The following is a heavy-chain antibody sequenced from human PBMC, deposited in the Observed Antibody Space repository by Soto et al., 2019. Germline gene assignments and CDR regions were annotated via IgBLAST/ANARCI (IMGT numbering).Heavy chain of an antibody. Sequence: SLRLSCAASGFTFSSYAMSWVRQAPGKGLEWVSAISGSGGSTYYADSVKGRFTISRDNSKNTLYLQMNSLRAEDTAVYYCAKDRDIVVVVAAIRGAFDIWGQGTMVT. CDR1: GFTFSSYA. J-gene: IGHJ3*02. CDR2: ISGSGGST. V-gene: IGHV3-23*01. CDR3: AKDRDIVVVVAAIRGAFDI. D-gene: IGHD2-15*01.